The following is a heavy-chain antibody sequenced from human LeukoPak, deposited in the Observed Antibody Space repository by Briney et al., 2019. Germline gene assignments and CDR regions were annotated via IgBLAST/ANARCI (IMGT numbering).Heavy chain of an antibody. Sequence: GGSLRLSCAASGFTFSSYVMSWVRQAPGEGLEYVSAISSNGGSTYYADSVKGRFTISRDNSKNTLFLQMGSLRVEDMAVYYCARGLRAYYYYGMDVWGQGTTVTVSS. D-gene: IGHD3-3*01. J-gene: IGHJ6*02. CDR2: ISSNGGST. V-gene: IGHV3-64*02. CDR3: ARGLRAYYYYGMDV. CDR1: GFTFSSYV.